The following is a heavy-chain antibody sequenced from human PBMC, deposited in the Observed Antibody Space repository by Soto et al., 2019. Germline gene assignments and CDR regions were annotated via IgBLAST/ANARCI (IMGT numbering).Heavy chain of an antibody. CDR1: GYTFQNYH. J-gene: IGHJ4*02. Sequence: QVQLVQSGAEVKEPGASVRVSCKASGYTFQNYHMHWVRQAPGQGLEWMGIIHPSGETTTYAQKFQGRLAMTRDTSMRTAYMELSSLTAEDTAVYYCARDLWGSWTVDYWGQGTLVTVYS. D-gene: IGHD2-21*01. CDR3: ARDLWGSWTVDY. V-gene: IGHV1-46*02. CDR2: IHPSGETT.